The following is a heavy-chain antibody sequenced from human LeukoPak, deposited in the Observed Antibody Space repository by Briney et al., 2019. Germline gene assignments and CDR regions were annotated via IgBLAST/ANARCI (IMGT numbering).Heavy chain of an antibody. CDR1: GYTFTGYY. V-gene: IGHV1-2*02. Sequence: ASVKVSCKASGYTFTGYYMHWVRQAPGQGLEWMGWINPNSGGTNYAQKFQGRVTMTRDTSISQAYMELSRLRYDDTAVYYCAREGCSGGSCYFDYWGQGTLVTVSS. J-gene: IGHJ4*02. CDR3: AREGCSGGSCYFDY. CDR2: INPNSGGT. D-gene: IGHD2-15*01.